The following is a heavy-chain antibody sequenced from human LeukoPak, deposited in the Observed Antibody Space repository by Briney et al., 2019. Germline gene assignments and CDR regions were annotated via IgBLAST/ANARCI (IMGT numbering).Heavy chain of an antibody. J-gene: IGHJ3*02. V-gene: IGHV3-30*02. CDR3: AKVSSSWDNDGFDI. D-gene: IGHD6-13*01. CDR1: GFTFNKYG. CDR2: TRYDGSNK. Sequence: RGSLRLSCAASGFTFNKYGMHWVRQAPGKGLEWVAFTRYDGSNKFYADSVKGRFTISRDNSKNTLYLQMNSLRAEDTAVYYCAKVSSSWDNDGFDIWGQGTMVTVSS.